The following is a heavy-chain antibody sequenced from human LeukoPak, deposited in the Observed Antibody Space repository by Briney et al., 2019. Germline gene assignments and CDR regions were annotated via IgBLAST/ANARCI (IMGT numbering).Heavy chain of an antibody. D-gene: IGHD7-27*01. CDR3: ARPAELGYFDY. CDR1: GGSISSYY. CDR2: IYYSGST. J-gene: IGHJ4*02. V-gene: IGHV4-59*08. Sequence: PSETLSLTCTVSGGSISSYYWSWIRQPPGKGLEWIGYIYYSGSTNYNPSLKSRVTISVDTSKNQFSLKLSSVTAADTAVYYCARPAELGYFDYWGQGTLVTVSS.